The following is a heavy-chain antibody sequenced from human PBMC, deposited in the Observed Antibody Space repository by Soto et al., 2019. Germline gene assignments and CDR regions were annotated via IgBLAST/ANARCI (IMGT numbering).Heavy chain of an antibody. Sequence: SETLSLTCAVYGGSFSGYYWSWIRQPPGKGLEWIGEINHSGSTNYNPSLKSRVTISVDTSRNQFSLKLSSVTAADTAVYYCARRPHRHYYDSSGYYNYFDYWGQGTLVTVSS. J-gene: IGHJ4*02. D-gene: IGHD3-22*01. CDR3: ARRPHRHYYDSSGYYNYFDY. V-gene: IGHV4-34*01. CDR2: INHSGST. CDR1: GGSFSGYY.